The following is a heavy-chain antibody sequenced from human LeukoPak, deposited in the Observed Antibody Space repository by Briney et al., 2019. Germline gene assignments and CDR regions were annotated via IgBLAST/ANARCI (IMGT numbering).Heavy chain of an antibody. CDR1: GYTFTGYY. Sequence: ASVKASCKASGYTFTGYYMHWVRQAPGQGLEWMGRINPNSGGTNYAQKFQGRVTMTRDTSISTAYMELSRLRSDDTAVYYCARDVSYYDSSGYFDYWGQGTLVTVSS. V-gene: IGHV1-2*06. CDR3: ARDVSYYDSSGYFDY. D-gene: IGHD3-22*01. CDR2: INPNSGGT. J-gene: IGHJ4*02.